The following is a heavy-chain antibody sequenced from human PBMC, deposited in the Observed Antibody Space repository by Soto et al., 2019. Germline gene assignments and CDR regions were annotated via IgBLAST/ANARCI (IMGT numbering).Heavy chain of an antibody. CDR2: ISYDGSNK. CDR3: ARVGAYCSSTSCYQSPFDY. Sequence: LRLSCAASGFTFSSYAMHWVRQAPGKGLEWVAVISYDGSNKYYADSVKGRFTISRDNSKNTLYLQMNSLRAEDTAVYYCARVGAYCSSTSCYQSPFDYWGQGTLVTVSS. D-gene: IGHD2-2*01. J-gene: IGHJ4*02. V-gene: IGHV3-30-3*01. CDR1: GFTFSSYA.